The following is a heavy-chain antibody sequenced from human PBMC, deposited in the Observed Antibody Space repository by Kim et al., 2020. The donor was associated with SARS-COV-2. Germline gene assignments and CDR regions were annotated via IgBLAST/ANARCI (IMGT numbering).Heavy chain of an antibody. D-gene: IGHD6-19*01. J-gene: IGHJ6*03. CDR2: INHSGST. V-gene: IGHV4-34*01. Sequence: SETLSLTCAVYGGSFSGYYWSWIRQPPGKGLEWIGEINHSGSTNYNPSLKSRVTISVDTSKNQFSLKLSSVTAADTAVYYCARGSSSSSSPYSSGWYYPYYYYYMDVWGKGTTVTVSS. CDR3: ARGSSSSSSPYSSGWYYPYYYYYMDV. CDR1: GGSFSGYY.